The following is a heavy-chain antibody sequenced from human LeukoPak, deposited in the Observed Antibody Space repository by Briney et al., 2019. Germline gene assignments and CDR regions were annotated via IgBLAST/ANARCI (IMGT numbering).Heavy chain of an antibody. D-gene: IGHD1-1*01. CDR2: IDPSGGST. CDR3: ARDNTATGPFDN. CDR1: GYSFTNYY. V-gene: IGHV1-46*01. J-gene: IGHJ4*02. Sequence: ASVNVSFKASGYSFTNYYMHRVRQAPGQGLEWMGIIDPSGGSTSYAQKFQGRVTMTRDTSTSTVYMELSSLRSEDSAVYCCARDNTATGPFDNWGQGTLVTVSS.